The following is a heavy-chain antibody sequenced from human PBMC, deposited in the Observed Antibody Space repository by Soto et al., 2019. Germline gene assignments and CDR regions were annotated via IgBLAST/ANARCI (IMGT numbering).Heavy chain of an antibody. J-gene: IGHJ5*02. V-gene: IGHV1-24*01. CDR3: ATSKLGATPSEGWFDP. CDR1: GYTLTELS. D-gene: IGHD1-26*01. Sequence: ASVKVSCKVSGYTLTELSMHWVRQAPGKGLEWMGGFDPEDGETIYAQKFQGRITMTEDTSTDTAYMELTSLRSEDTAIYYCATSKLGATPSEGWFDPWGQGILVTVSS. CDR2: FDPEDGET.